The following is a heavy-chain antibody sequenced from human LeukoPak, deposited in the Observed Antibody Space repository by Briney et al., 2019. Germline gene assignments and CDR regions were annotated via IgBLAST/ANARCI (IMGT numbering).Heavy chain of an antibody. V-gene: IGHV3-11*01. J-gene: IGHJ3*02. CDR3: ARVNTPTDAFDI. CDR2: ISSSGSTI. Sequence: GGFLRLSCAASGFTFSDYYMSWIRQAPGKGLEWVSYISSSGSTIYYADSVKGRFTISRDNAKNSLYLQMNSLRAEDTAVYYCARVNTPTDAFDIWGQGTMVTVSS. CDR1: GFTFSDYY.